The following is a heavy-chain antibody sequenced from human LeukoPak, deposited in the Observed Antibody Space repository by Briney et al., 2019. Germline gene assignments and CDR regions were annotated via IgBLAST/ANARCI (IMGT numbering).Heavy chain of an antibody. V-gene: IGHV5-51*01. CDR1: GYSFPKYW. Sequence: GESLKISCKGSGYSFPKYWIGWVRQIPGKGLQWMGIIYPGDSNVRYSPSFQAQVIISVDKSINTAYLQWSSLEASDTAMYYCARHGVPGARGCDYWGQGTLVTVSS. J-gene: IGHJ4*02. CDR3: ARHGVPGARGCDY. CDR2: IYPGDSNV. D-gene: IGHD7-27*01.